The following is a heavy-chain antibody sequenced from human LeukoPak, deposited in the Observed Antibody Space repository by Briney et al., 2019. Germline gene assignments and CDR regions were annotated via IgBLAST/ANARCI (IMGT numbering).Heavy chain of an antibody. V-gene: IGHV4-34*01. J-gene: IGHJ1*01. CDR3: ARVVQSTDSSGFYLPEYFRH. D-gene: IGHD3-22*01. CDR2: INHSGST. Sequence: SETLSLTCAVYGGSFSGYYWSWIRQPPGKGLEWIGEINHSGSTNYNPSLKSRVTISVDTSKNQFSLKLRSVTAADTAVYYCARVVQSTDSSGFYLPEYFRHWGQGTLVTVSS. CDR1: GGSFSGYY.